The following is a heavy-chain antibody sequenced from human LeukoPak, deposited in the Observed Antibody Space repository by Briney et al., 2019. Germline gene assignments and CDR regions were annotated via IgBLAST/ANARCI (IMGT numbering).Heavy chain of an antibody. D-gene: IGHD2-2*02. CDR3: AKEGDVVVPAAIPVNYYYYGMDV. J-gene: IGHJ6*02. CDR1: GFTFSSYA. CDR2: INGSGGST. V-gene: IGHV3-23*01. Sequence: GGSLRLSCAASGFTFSSYAMSWVRQAPGKGLEWVSAINGSGGSTYYADSVKGRFTISRDNSKNTLYLQMNSLRAEDTAVYYCAKEGDVVVPAAIPVNYYYYGMDVWGQGTTVTVSS.